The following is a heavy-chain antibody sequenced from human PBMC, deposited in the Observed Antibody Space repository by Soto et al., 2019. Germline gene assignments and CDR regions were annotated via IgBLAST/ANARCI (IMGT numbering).Heavy chain of an antibody. V-gene: IGHV4-31*03. CDR3: ARVGGIHWFDP. Sequence: QVQLQESGPGLVKPSQTLSLTCTVSGGSISSGGYYWSWIRQHPGKGLEWIGYIYYSGSTYYNPSLKSRVTIAVDTSKNQVSPKLSAVTAADTAGYYCARVGGIHWFDPWGQGTLVTVSS. CDR2: IYYSGST. D-gene: IGHD3-16*01. CDR1: GGSISSGGYY. J-gene: IGHJ5*02.